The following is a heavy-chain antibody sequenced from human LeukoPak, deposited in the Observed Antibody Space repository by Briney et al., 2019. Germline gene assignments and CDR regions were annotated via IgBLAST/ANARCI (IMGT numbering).Heavy chain of an antibody. V-gene: IGHV3-74*01. Sequence: GGSLRLSCSASGFTFSSYWMHWVRQASGKGLVWVSDINPDGITTIYADSVKGRFTISRDNAHNTLYLQMNSLRAEDTAVYYCARGTMAPSGTDYWGQGTLVTVSS. CDR1: GFTFSSYW. CDR3: ARGTMAPSGTDY. J-gene: IGHJ4*02. D-gene: IGHD6-13*01. CDR2: INPDGITT.